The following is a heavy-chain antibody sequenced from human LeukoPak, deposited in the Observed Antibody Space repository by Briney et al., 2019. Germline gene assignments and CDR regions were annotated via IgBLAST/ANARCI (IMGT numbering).Heavy chain of an antibody. CDR3: ARGIRCSGGSCYSLDY. CDR1: GFTFSSYD. D-gene: IGHD2-15*01. Sequence: GGSLRLSCAASGFTFSSYDMHWVRQATGKGLEWVSAIGTAGDTYYPGSVKGRFTISRENAKNPLYLQMNSLRAGDTAVYYCARGIRCSGGSCYSLDYWGQGTLVTVSS. V-gene: IGHV3-13*01. CDR2: IGTAGDT. J-gene: IGHJ4*02.